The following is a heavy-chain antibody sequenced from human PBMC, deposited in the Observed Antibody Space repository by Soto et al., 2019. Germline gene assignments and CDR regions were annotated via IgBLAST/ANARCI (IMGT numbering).Heavy chain of an antibody. V-gene: IGHV1-69*01. Sequence: QVQLVQSGAEVKKPGSSVKVSCKASGGTFSSYAISWVRQAPGQGLEWMGGIIPIFGTANYAQKFQGRVTITADESTSTAYMELSSLRSEDTAVYYCAEGGYCSGGSCYLGRDWFAPWGPGTLVTLSS. CDR2: IIPIFGTA. D-gene: IGHD2-15*01. CDR1: GGTFSSYA. J-gene: IGHJ5*02. CDR3: AEGGYCSGGSCYLGRDWFAP.